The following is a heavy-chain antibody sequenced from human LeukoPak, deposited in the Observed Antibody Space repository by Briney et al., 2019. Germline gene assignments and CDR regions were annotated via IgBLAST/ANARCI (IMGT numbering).Heavy chain of an antibody. V-gene: IGHV3-23*01. CDR2: IGAPGDDT. D-gene: IGHD1-26*01. Sequence: GGSLRLSCGASGFSFSSYAMSWFRQAPGKGLELVSSIGAPGDDTYYADSVKGRFTISRDNSMDRLYLQMSRPRDEDTAVYYCAKDSGSYSDDYWGQGTLVIVSS. CDR1: GFSFSSYA. J-gene: IGHJ4*02. CDR3: AKDSGSYSDDY.